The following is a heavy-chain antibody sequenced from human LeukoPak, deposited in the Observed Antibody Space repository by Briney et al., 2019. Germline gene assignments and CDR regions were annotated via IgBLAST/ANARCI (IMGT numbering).Heavy chain of an antibody. Sequence: PGGSLRLSCAASGFTFDDYAMHWVRQAPGKGLEWVSGISWNSGSIGYADSVKGRFTISRDNAKNSLYLQMNSLRAEDTALYYCAKDRRYSSSWTGGGFDYWGQGTLVTVSS. V-gene: IGHV3-9*01. CDR1: GFTFDDYA. J-gene: IGHJ4*02. D-gene: IGHD6-13*01. CDR3: AKDRRYSSSWTGGGFDY. CDR2: ISWNSGSI.